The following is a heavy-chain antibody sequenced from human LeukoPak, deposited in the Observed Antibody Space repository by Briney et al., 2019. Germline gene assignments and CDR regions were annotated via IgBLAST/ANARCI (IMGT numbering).Heavy chain of an antibody. CDR2: IYDSGST. J-gene: IGHJ4*02. V-gene: IGHV4-59*12. Sequence: SETLSLTCTVSGGSISSYYWSWIRQPPGKGLEWIGYIYDSGSTYYNPSLKSRVTISLDRSKNQFSLNLNSVTAADTAVYYCARYGGSGTYYFDYWGQGTLVTVSS. CDR3: ARYGGSGTYYFDY. D-gene: IGHD3-10*01. CDR1: GGSISSYY.